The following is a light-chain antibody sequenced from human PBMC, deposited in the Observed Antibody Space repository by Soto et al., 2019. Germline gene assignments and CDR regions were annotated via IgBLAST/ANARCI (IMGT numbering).Light chain of an antibody. CDR3: TSYSSSNTFYV. Sequence: QSALTQPASVSGSPGQSITISCTGTNSDIGGYYYVSWYQHHPGKAPKLMIYQVTNRPSGVSNRFSGSKSGNTASLTISGLQAEDEADYYCTSYSSSNTFYVFGAGTKGTVL. CDR1: NSDIGGYYY. V-gene: IGLV2-14*01. J-gene: IGLJ1*01. CDR2: QVT.